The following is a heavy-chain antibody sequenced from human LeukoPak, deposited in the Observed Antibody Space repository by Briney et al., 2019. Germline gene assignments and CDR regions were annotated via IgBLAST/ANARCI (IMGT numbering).Heavy chain of an antibody. V-gene: IGHV4-39*01. J-gene: IGHJ4*02. Sequence: SETLSLTCTVSGGSISSSSCYWGWIRQPPGKGLEWIGSIYYSGSTYYNPSLKSRVTISVDTSKNQFSLKLSSVTAADTAVYYCARRGSSGWTQYYFDYWGQGTLVTVSS. CDR2: IYYSGST. D-gene: IGHD6-19*01. CDR3: ARRGSSGWTQYYFDY. CDR1: GGSISSSSCY.